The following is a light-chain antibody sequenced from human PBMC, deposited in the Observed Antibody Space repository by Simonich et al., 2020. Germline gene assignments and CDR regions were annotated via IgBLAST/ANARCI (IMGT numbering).Light chain of an antibody. CDR3: MQGIHSIT. Sequence: DIVMTQSPLSLPVTPGEPASISCRSSHSLLHSHGYTYLDWYLQKPGQSPQLLIYLGSNRASGVPDRFSGSGSGTDFTLKISRVEAEDVGVYYCMQGIHSITFGQGTRLEIK. CDR2: LGS. J-gene: IGKJ5*01. V-gene: IGKV2-28*01. CDR1: HSLLHSHGYTY.